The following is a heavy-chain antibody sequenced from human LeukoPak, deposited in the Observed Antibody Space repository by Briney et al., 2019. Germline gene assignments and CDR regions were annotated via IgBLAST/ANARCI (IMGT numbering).Heavy chain of an antibody. J-gene: IGHJ6*03. V-gene: IGHV3-23*01. CDR1: GFTFSSYA. Sequence: GGSLRLSCAASGFTFSSYAMSWVRQAPGKGLEWVSAISGSGGSTYYADSVKGRFTISRDNSKNTLYLQTNSLRAEDTAVYYCAKSFWSGYNYYYMDVWGKGTTVTVSS. CDR2: ISGSGGST. D-gene: IGHD3-3*01. CDR3: AKSFWSGYNYYYMDV.